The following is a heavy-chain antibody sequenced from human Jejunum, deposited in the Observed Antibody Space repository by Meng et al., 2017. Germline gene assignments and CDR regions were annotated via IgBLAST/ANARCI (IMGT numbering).Heavy chain of an antibody. CDR2: TYYRSKWYI. D-gene: IGHD1-26*01. J-gene: IGHJ4*02. Sequence: QIQLQQSGPGLVKPSQTLSLTCAISGDSVSSNSAGWNWIRQSPSRGLEWLGRTYYRSKWYIDYEVSVKSRITINPDTSKNQFSLHLNSVTPEDTAVYYCAGGGLVRSTRGYFDYWGQGTLVTVSS. CDR3: AGGGLVRSTRGYFDY. V-gene: IGHV6-1*01. CDR1: GDSVSSNSAG.